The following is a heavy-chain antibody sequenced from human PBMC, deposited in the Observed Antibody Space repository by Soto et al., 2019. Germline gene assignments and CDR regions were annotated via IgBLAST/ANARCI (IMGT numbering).Heavy chain of an antibody. Sequence: ESGGGVVQPGRSLRLSCAASGFTFSSYAMHWVRQAPGKGLEWVAVISYDGSNKYYADSVKGRFTISRDNSKNTLYLQMNSLRAEDTAVYYCARDQAHGTDNCYYYYGMDVWGQGTTVTVSS. D-gene: IGHD1-1*01. CDR1: GFTFSSYA. V-gene: IGHV3-30-3*01. J-gene: IGHJ6*02. CDR3: ARDQAHGTDNCYYYYGMDV. CDR2: ISYDGSNK.